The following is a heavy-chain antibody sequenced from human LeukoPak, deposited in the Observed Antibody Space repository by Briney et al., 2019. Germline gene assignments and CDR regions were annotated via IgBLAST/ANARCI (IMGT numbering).Heavy chain of an antibody. CDR2: NNGDGSTT. J-gene: IGHJ5*02. CDR1: GFSLSGYW. CDR3: ARDPRNVGLAP. Sequence: GGSLRLSCVASGFSLSGYWMYWVRQAPGKGLMYISRNNGDGSTTNYADVVKGRFAMSRDNVKNTLYLQMNSLRVEDTAVYYCARDPRNVGLAPWGQGTLVTVSS. V-gene: IGHV3-74*01. D-gene: IGHD2-15*01.